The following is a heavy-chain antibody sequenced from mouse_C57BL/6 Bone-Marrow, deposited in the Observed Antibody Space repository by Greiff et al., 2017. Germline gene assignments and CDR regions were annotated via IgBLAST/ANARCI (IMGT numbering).Heavy chain of an antibody. J-gene: IGHJ3*01. CDR1: GYTFTSSW. D-gene: IGHD4-1*01. V-gene: IGHV1-69*01. Sequence: VKLQQPGAELVMPGASVKLSCKASGYTFTSSWMHWVKQRPGQGLEWIGEIDPSDSYTNYNQKFKGKSTLTVDKSSSTASMQRSSLTSEDSAVYYCARELAGTFAYWGQGALGTVSA. CDR2: IDPSDSYT. CDR3: ARELAGTFAY.